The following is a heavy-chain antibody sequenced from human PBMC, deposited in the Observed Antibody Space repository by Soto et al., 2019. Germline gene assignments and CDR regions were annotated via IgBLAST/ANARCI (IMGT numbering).Heavy chain of an antibody. D-gene: IGHD6-13*01. CDR3: ARRGPGTYFDY. Sequence: GGSLRLSWAASGFTFSNFPMHWVRQAPGKGLEWVAVISYGGINKNYADSVKGRLTISRDNSKNTLYLQMNSLRAEDTAVYYCARRGPGTYFDYWGQGTLVTVSS. CDR2: ISYGGINK. CDR1: GFTFSNFP. J-gene: IGHJ4*02. V-gene: IGHV3-30-3*01.